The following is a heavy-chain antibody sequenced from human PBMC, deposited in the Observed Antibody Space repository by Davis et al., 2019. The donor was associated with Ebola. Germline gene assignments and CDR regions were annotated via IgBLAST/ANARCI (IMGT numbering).Heavy chain of an antibody. CDR2: IKQDGSEK. D-gene: IGHD2-2*01. J-gene: IGHJ6*03. CDR3: AKGPSARYYYYYMDV. CDR1: GFTFSSYW. Sequence: GGSLRLSCAASGFTFSSYWMSWVRQAPGKGLEWVANIKQDGSEKYYVDSVKGRFTISRDNSKNTLYLQMNSLRAEDTAVYYCAKGPSARYYYYYMDVWGKGTTVTVSS. V-gene: IGHV3-7*03.